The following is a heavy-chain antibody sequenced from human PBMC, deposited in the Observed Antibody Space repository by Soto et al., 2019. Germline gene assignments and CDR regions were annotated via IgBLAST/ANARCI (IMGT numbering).Heavy chain of an antibody. Sequence: EVQLLESGGGLVQPGGSLRLSCAASGFTFSSYAMSWVRQAPGKGLEWVSAISGSGGSTYYADSVKGRFTISRDNSKNTLYLQINSLRTEDTAVYDCAKGGLVVVTADPDYWGRGRLVTAFS. J-gene: IGHJ4*02. D-gene: IGHD2-21*02. CDR2: ISGSGGST. CDR3: AKGGLVVVTADPDY. CDR1: GFTFSSYA. V-gene: IGHV3-23*01.